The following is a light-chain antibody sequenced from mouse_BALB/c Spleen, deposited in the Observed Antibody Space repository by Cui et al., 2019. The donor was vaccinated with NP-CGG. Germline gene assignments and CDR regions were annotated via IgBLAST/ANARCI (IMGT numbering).Light chain of an antibody. V-gene: IGLV1*01. CDR2: GTN. J-gene: IGLJ1*01. CDR1: TGAVTTSNY. Sequence: FVTQVSTRTTSPGETVTLTCRSSTGAVTTSNYANWVQEKPDHLFTGLIGGTNNRVPGVPARFSGSLIGDKAALTITGAQTEDEAIYFCALWYSNHWVFGGGTKLTVL. CDR3: ALWYSNHWV.